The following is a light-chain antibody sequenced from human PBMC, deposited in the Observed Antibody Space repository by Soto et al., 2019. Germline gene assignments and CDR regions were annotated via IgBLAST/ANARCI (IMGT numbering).Light chain of an antibody. CDR3: QQLNTSPPWT. J-gene: IGKJ1*01. Sequence: DIQLTQSPSFLSASVGDRVTITCRASQGISSYLAWYQQKPGKAPELLIYAASTLQSGVPSRFSGSGSGTEFNLTISSLQPEDSATYYCQQLNTSPPWTFGQGTKVEIK. CDR2: AAS. V-gene: IGKV1-9*01. CDR1: QGISSY.